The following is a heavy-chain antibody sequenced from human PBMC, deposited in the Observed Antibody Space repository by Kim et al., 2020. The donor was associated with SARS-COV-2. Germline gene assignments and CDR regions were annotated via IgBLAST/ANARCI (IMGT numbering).Heavy chain of an antibody. CDR3: AKDRPSADGSFDY. CDR1: GFLFHSYS. J-gene: IGHJ4*02. D-gene: IGHD3-10*01. CDR2: IDSTGTYI. V-gene: IGHV3-21*01. Sequence: GGSLRLSCEASGFLFHSYSMNWVRQAPGKGLEWVSSIDSTGTYINYEESVKGRFTISRDNAKNSLYLQMNSLRAEDTAVYYCAKDRPSADGSFDYWGQGTLVTVSS.